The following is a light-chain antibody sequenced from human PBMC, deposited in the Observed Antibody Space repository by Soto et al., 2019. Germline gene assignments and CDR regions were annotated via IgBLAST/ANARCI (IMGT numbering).Light chain of an antibody. J-gene: IGLJ3*02. CDR1: SSNIGAGYD. CDR2: GNN. V-gene: IGLV1-40*01. Sequence: QSVLTQPPSVSGAPGQRVTISCTGSSSNIGAGYDVHWYQQLPGTAPKLLIYGNNNRPSGVPDRFSGSKSGTSASLAITGLQAEDEADYYCHSYDSSLSGVVFGGGTKVTVL. CDR3: HSYDSSLSGVV.